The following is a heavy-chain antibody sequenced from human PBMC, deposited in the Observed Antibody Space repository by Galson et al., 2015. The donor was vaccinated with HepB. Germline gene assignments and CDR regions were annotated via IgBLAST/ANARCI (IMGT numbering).Heavy chain of an antibody. CDR2: INPSGGST. CDR1: GYTFTSYY. J-gene: IGHJ4*02. D-gene: IGHD3-16*02. V-gene: IGHV1-46*01. Sequence: SVKVSCKASGYTFTSYYMHWVRQAPGQGLEWMGIINPSGGSTSYAQKFQGRVTMTRDTSTSTAYMELSSLRSEDTAVYYCARESLLRLGELSLDYWGQGTLVTVSS. CDR3: ARESLLRLGELSLDY.